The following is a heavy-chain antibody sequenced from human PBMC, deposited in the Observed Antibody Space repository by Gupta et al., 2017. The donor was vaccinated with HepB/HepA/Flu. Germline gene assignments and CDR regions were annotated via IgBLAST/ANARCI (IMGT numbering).Heavy chain of an antibody. CDR1: GGSIANYY. D-gene: IGHD1-20*01. CDR2: IFSSGFT. J-gene: IGHJ4*02. CDR3: ARAGHNFDVEY. V-gene: IGHV4-59*01. Sequence: QVHLQESGPGLVEPSATLSLTCTVSGGSIANYYGGWVRQPPGKGLEWIGYIFSSGFTSYNSSLKSRVTISVDTSKNEFSLKVTSVTAADTAVYYCARAGHNFDVEYWGQGTLVTVSS.